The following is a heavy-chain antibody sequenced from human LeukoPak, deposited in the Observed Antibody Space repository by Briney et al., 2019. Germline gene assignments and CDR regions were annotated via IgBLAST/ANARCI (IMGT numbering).Heavy chain of an antibody. D-gene: IGHD3-16*01. CDR3: ARGRYGPRLGN. CDR1: GASFSDSY. V-gene: IGHV4-34*01. Sequence: PSETLSLTCAVYGASFSDSYWSWIRQSPEKGLEWIGEINNSGSTSYNPSLNSRTIMSVDRSKNQFSLRLTSVTAADTAVYYCARGRYGPRLGNWGQGTLVTVSS. J-gene: IGHJ4*02. CDR2: INNSGST.